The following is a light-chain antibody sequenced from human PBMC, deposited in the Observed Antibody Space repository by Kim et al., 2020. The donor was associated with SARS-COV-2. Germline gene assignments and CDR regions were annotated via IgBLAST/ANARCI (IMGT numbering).Light chain of an antibody. CDR3: QQAYSAPYT. V-gene: IGKV1-39*01. Sequence: IDNTLNWYQQKPGKAPTLLIYTAFNLEGGVPSRFSGSGSVTDFTLTITSLQPEDFATYFCQQAYSAPYTFGQGTKLEI. CDR2: TAF. CDR1: IDNT. J-gene: IGKJ2*01.